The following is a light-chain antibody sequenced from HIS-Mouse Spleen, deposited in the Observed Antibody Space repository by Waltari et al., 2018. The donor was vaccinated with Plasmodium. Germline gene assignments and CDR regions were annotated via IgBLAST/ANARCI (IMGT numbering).Light chain of an antibody. Sequence: QSALTQPPSASGSPGQSVPISCTGTSSDVGGYNYVSWYQKHPGKAPKLMIYDVSKRPSGVPCRFSGSRSGNTASLTVSGLQAEDEADYYCSSYAGSNNLVFGTGTKVTVL. J-gene: IGLJ1*01. V-gene: IGLV2-8*01. CDR1: SSDVGGYNY. CDR2: DVS. CDR3: SSYAGSNNLV.